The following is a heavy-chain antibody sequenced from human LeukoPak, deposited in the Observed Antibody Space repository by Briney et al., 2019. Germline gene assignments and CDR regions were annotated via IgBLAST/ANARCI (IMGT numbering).Heavy chain of an antibody. CDR3: ARDSSGSDAFDI. CDR2: IYYSGST. CDR1: GGSISSGDYY. Sequence: SQTLSLTCTVSGGSISSGDYYWSWIRQPPGKGLEWIGYIYYSGSTYYNPSLKSRVTISVDTSKNQFSLKLSSVTAADTAVYYCARDSSGSDAFDIWGQGTMVTVSS. V-gene: IGHV4-30-4*01. D-gene: IGHD3-22*01. J-gene: IGHJ3*02.